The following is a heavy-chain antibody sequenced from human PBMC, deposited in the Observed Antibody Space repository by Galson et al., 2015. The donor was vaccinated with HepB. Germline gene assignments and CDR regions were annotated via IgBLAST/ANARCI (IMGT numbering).Heavy chain of an antibody. V-gene: IGHV3-23*01. D-gene: IGHD5-24*01. CDR1: GFTFSSYA. J-gene: IGHJ4*02. CDR3: AKGVSWVGRWLQSRGLDY. Sequence: SLRLSCAASGFTFSSYAMTWVRQAPGKGLEWVATVGGSGANTNYVDSVKGRFTIFRDNSKNTLYLQMKTLRMEDTAIYYCAKGVSWVGRWLQSRGLDYWGQGTLVSVSS. CDR2: VGGSGANT.